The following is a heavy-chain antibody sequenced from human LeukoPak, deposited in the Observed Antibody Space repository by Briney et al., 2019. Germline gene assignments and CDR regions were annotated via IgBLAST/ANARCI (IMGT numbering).Heavy chain of an antibody. V-gene: IGHV3-23*01. CDR1: GFTFSSYA. CDR3: AKVPGFDVLRFLEWLFADY. D-gene: IGHD3-3*01. Sequence: PGGSLRLSCAASGFTFSSYAMSWVRQAPGKGLEWVSAISGSGGSTYYADSVKGRFTISRDNSKNTLYLQMNSLRAEDTAVYYCAKVPGFDVLRFLEWLFADYWGQGTLVTVSS. CDR2: ISGSGGST. J-gene: IGHJ4*02.